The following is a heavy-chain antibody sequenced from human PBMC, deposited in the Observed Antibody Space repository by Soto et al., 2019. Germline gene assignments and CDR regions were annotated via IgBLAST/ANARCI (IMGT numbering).Heavy chain of an antibody. J-gene: IGHJ5*02. CDR3: ARDSEAAAGTGGDWFDP. CDR1: GGSISSYC. V-gene: IGHV4-59*01. CDR2: IYYSGST. Sequence: SVPLSVTCTVAGGSISSYCWSWIRQPPGKGLEWIGYIYYSGSTNYNPSLKSRVTISVDTSKNQFSLKLSSVTAADTAVYYCARDSEAAAGTGGDWFDPWGQGTLVTVSS. D-gene: IGHD6-13*01.